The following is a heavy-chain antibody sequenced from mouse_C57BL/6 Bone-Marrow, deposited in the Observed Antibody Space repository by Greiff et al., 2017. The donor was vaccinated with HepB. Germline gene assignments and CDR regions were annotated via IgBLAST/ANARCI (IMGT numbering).Heavy chain of an antibody. Sequence: EVMLVESGGGLVQPGGSLSLSCAASGFTFTDYYMSWVRQPPGKALEWLGFIRNKANGYTTEYSASVKGRFTISRDNSQSILYLQMNALRAEDSATYYCARGGWSSFDYWGQGTTLTVSS. CDR1: GFTFTDYY. CDR2: IRNKANGYTT. CDR3: ARGGWSSFDY. D-gene: IGHD2-3*01. J-gene: IGHJ2*01. V-gene: IGHV7-3*01.